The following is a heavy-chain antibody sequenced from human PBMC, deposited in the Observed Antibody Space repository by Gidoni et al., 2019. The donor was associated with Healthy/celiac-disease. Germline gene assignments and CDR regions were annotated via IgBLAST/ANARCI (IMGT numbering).Heavy chain of an antibody. CDR3: ARVRSIGVVPAAIGWFDP. J-gene: IGHJ5*02. D-gene: IGHD2-2*02. CDR1: GGSFSGYY. V-gene: IGHV4-34*01. Sequence: QVQLQQWGAGLLKPSETLSLTCAVYGGSFSGYYWSWIRQPPGKGLEWIGEINHSGSTNYNPSLKRRVTISVDTSKNQFSLKLSSVTAADTAVYYCARVRSIGVVPAAIGWFDPWGQGTLVTVSS. CDR2: INHSGST.